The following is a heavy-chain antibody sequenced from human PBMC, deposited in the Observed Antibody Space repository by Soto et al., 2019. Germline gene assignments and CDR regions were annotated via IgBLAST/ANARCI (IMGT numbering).Heavy chain of an antibody. CDR2: IDPRDSYT. J-gene: IGHJ5*02. V-gene: IGHV5-10-1*01. CDR3: ARLFCSSSTCDSWFDP. D-gene: IGHD2-2*01. Sequence: GESLKISCTGFGYTFTTFWISWVRQMPGRGLEWMGRIDPRDSYTNYSPSFQGHVTISADKSISTAYLQWGSLKASDTAMCYCARLFCSSSTCDSWFDPWGQGTLVTVSS. CDR1: GYTFTTFW.